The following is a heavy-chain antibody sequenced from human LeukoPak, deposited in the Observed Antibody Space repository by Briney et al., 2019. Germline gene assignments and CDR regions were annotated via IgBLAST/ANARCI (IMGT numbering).Heavy chain of an antibody. V-gene: IGHV4-34*01. CDR3: ARDHSGSYSYYDY. CDR2: INHSGST. CDR1: GGSFSGYY. J-gene: IGHJ4*02. Sequence: SETLSLTCAVYGGSFSGYYWSWIRQPPGKGLEWIGEINHSGSTNYNPSLKSRVTISVDTSKNQFSLKLSSVTAADTAVYYCARDHSGSYSYYDYWGQGTLVTVSS. D-gene: IGHD1-26*01.